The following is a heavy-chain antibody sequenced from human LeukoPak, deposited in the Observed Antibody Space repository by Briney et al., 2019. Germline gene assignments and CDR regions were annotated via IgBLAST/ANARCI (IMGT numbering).Heavy chain of an antibody. CDR3: AKVTMVRGLNWFDP. J-gene: IGHJ5*02. D-gene: IGHD3-10*01. V-gene: IGHV3-23*01. CDR2: ISGSGGST. Sequence: PRRSLRLSCAVSGFTFSSYGMSWVRQAPGKGLEWVSAISGSGGSTYYADSVKGRFTISRDNSKNTLYLQMNSLRAEDTAVYYCAKVTMVRGLNWFDPWGQGTLVTVSS. CDR1: GFTFSSYG.